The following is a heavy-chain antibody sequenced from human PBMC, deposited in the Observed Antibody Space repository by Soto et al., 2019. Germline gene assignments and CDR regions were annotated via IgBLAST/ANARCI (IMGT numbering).Heavy chain of an antibody. CDR2: IIPIFGTA. J-gene: IGHJ6*02. CDR3: ARCPTYYDFWSGYSYYGMDV. Sequence: SVKVSCKASGGTFSSYAISWVRQAPGQGLEWMGGIIPIFGTANYAQKFQGRVTITADESTSTAYMELSSLRSEDTAVYYCARCPTYYDFWSGYSYYGMDVWGQGTTVTV. D-gene: IGHD3-3*01. CDR1: GGTFSSYA. V-gene: IGHV1-69*13.